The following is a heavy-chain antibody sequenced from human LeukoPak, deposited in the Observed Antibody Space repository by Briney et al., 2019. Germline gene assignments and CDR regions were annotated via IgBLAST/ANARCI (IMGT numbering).Heavy chain of an antibody. CDR2: ISSSSSYI. J-gene: IGHJ6*03. D-gene: IGHD3-3*01. CDR3: ARDQYYDFWSGYSPTNYYYYYMDV. V-gene: IGHV3-21*01. CDR1: GFTFSSYS. Sequence: GESLKISCAASGFTFSSYSMNWVRQAPGKGLEWVSSISSSSSYIYYADSVKGRFTISRDNAKNSLYLQMNSLRAEDTAVYYCARDQYYDFWSGYSPTNYYYYYMDVWGKGTTVTVSS.